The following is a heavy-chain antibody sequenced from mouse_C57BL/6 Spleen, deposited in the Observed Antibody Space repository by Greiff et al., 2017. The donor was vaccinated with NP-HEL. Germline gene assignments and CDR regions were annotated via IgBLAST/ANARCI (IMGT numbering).Heavy chain of an antibody. D-gene: IGHD1-2*01. V-gene: IGHV5-16*01. CDR1: GFTFSDYY. CDR3: ARGDYYGHWFDY. Sequence: EVMLVESEGGLVQPGSSMKLSCTASGFTFSDYYMAWVRQVPEKGLEWVANINYDGSSTYYLDSLKSRFIISRDNAKNILYLQMSSLKSEDTATYYCARGDYYGHWFDYWGQGTTLTVSS. J-gene: IGHJ2*01. CDR2: INYDGSST.